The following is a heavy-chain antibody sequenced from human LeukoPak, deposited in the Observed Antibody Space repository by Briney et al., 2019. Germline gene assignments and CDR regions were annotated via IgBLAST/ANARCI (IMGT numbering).Heavy chain of an antibody. CDR2: INPNSGGT. J-gene: IGHJ4*02. Sequence: ASVTVSCKASGYTFTGYYMHWVRQAPGQGLEWMGWINPNSGGTNYAQKFQGRVTMTRDTSISTAYMELSRLRSDDTAVYYCARVFVRGVTIPIDYWGQGTLVTVSS. CDR1: GYTFTGYY. D-gene: IGHD3-10*01. CDR3: ARVFVRGVTIPIDY. V-gene: IGHV1-2*02.